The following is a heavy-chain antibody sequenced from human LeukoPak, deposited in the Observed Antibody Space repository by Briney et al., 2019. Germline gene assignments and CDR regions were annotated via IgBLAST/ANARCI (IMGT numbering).Heavy chain of an antibody. CDR3: ASGGYSGYDDSRPFVH. CDR1: GYTFTSYA. J-gene: IGHJ4*02. Sequence: ASVRVSCKASGYTFTSYAMHWVGEAPGQRREWMGGINARIGKTKYSQKHQRRVTITRDTSASPANMELSKLRSEDTAVCYCASGGYSGYDDSRPFVHWGQRPLDTLSS. V-gene: IGHV1-3*01. D-gene: IGHD5-12*01. CDR2: INARIGKT.